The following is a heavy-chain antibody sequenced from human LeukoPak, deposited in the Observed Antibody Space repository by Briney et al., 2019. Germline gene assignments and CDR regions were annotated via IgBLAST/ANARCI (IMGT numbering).Heavy chain of an antibody. V-gene: IGHV3-7*01. J-gene: IGHJ4*02. CDR3: ARSITMAH. CDR1: GFTFSTYW. Sequence: GGSLRLSCVASGFTFSTYWMTWVRQAPGKGLECVANIKEDGSEKNHVDSVKGRFTISRDNAKNSVYLQMNSLRVEDTAVYYCARSITMAHWGQGTLVTVSS. D-gene: IGHD6-19*01. CDR2: IKEDGSEK.